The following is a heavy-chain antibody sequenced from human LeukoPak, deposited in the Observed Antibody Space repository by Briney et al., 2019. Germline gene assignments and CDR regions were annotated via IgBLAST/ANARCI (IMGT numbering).Heavy chain of an antibody. CDR1: GGSISSYY. Sequence: KPSDTLSLTRAVSGGSISSYYWSWLGRPAGKGLEWVGRIYTSGSTNYNPSLKSRVTMSVDTSKNQFSLKLSSVTAADTAVYYCARDPHLAVAQYYYYYYYMDVWGKGTTVTVSS. J-gene: IGHJ6*03. CDR2: IYTSGST. CDR3: ARDPHLAVAQYYYYYYYMDV. D-gene: IGHD6-19*01. V-gene: IGHV4-4*07.